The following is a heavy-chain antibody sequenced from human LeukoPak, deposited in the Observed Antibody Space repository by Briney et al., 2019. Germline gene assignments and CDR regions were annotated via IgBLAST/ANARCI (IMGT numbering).Heavy chain of an antibody. D-gene: IGHD3-22*01. J-gene: IGHJ4*02. CDR2: ISSSSNTV. Sequence: PGASLRLSCAASGFPSSNSAMNWVRQAPGRGLEWVSYISSSSNTVYYAESVEGRFTISRDNAKNSLYLQMNSLRADDTAVYYCARAAGDSSHFDYWGQGALVSVSS. CDR1: GFPSSNSA. CDR3: ARAAGDSSHFDY. V-gene: IGHV3-48*04.